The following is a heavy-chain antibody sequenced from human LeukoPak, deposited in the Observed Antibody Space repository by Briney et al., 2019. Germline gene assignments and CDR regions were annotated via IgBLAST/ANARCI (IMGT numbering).Heavy chain of an antibody. V-gene: IGHV1-2*02. CDR2: INPNSGGT. Sequence: GASVKVSCKASGYTFTGYYMHWVRQAPGQGLEWMGWINPNSGGTNYAQKFQGRVTMTRDTSISTAYMELSRLRSDDTAVYYCARAGIVGATEGVDAFDIWGQGTMVTVSS. CDR3: ARAGIVGATEGVDAFDI. D-gene: IGHD1-26*01. CDR1: GYTFTGYY. J-gene: IGHJ3*02.